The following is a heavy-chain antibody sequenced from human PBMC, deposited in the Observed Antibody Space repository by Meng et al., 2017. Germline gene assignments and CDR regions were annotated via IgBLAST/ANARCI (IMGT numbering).Heavy chain of an antibody. CDR2: ISYDGSNK. V-gene: IGHV3-30*01. CDR1: GLTFSSYA. J-gene: IGHJ4*02. CDR3: ARGSYYDSSGYYSVNY. D-gene: IGHD3-22*01. Sequence: VGRVECGGGVVQPGRSLRLFCAASGLTFSSYAMHWFRQAPGKGLEWVAFISYDGSNKYYADSVKGRFTISRDNSKNTLYLQMNSLRAEDTAVYYCARGSYYDSSGYYSVNYWGQGTLVTVSS.